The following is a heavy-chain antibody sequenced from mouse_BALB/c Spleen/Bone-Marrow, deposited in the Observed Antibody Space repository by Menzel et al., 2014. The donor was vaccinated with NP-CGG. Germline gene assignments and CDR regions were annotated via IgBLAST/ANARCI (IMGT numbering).Heavy chain of an antibody. Sequence: EVQLQQSGAELVKPGASVKLSCTASGFNIKDTYMHWVKQRPEQGLEWIGRIDPANGSTKYDPKFQGKATITADTSSNTAYLQLSSLTSEDTAVYYCARRAARATGFAYWGQGTLVTVSA. V-gene: IGHV14-3*02. CDR1: GFNIKDTY. J-gene: IGHJ3*01. CDR2: IDPANGST. CDR3: ARRAARATGFAY. D-gene: IGHD3-1*01.